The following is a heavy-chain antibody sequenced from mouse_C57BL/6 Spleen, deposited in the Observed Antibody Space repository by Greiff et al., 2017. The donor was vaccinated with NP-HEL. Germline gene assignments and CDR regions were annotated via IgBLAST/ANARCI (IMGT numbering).Heavy chain of an antibody. D-gene: IGHD2-2*01. CDR2: IWTGGGT. V-gene: IGHV2-9-1*01. CDR3: ARSRDYGYDGAPWFAY. CDR1: GFSLTSYA. J-gene: IGHJ3*01. Sequence: QVQLQQSGPGLVAPSQSLSITCTVSGFSLTSYAISWVRQPPGKGLEWLGVIWTGGGTNYNSALKSRLSISKDNSKSQVFLKMNSLQTDDTARYYCARSRDYGYDGAPWFAYWGQGTLVTVSA.